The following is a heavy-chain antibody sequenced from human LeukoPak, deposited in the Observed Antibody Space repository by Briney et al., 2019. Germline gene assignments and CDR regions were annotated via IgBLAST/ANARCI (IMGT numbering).Heavy chain of an antibody. CDR2: IVPILGTA. CDR1: GGTFSSYA. V-gene: IGHV1-69*01. CDR3: ASNVWLRGGDYWYFDL. Sequence: SVKVSCKASGGTFSSYAISWVRRAPGQGLEWMGGIVPILGTASYAQKFQGRVTITADESTSTAFMELSSLRADDTAVYYCASNVWLRGGDYWYFDLWGRGTLVTVSS. J-gene: IGHJ2*01. D-gene: IGHD5-18*01.